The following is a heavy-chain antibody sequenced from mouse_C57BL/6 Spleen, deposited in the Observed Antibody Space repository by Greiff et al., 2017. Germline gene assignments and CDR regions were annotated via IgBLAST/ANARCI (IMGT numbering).Heavy chain of an antibody. V-gene: IGHV3-6*01. CDR3: ARFCYYGSSLWYFDV. Sequence: DVKLQESGPGLVKPSQSLSLTCSVTGYSIPSGYYWNWIRQFPGNKLEWMGYISYDGSNNYNPSLKNRISITRDTSKNQFFLKLNSVTTEDTATYYCARFCYYGSSLWYFDVWGTGTTVTVSS. D-gene: IGHD1-1*01. J-gene: IGHJ1*03. CDR1: GYSIPSGYY. CDR2: ISYDGSN.